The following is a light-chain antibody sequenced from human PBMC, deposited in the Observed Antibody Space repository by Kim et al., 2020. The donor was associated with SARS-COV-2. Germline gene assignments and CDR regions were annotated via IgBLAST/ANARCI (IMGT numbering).Light chain of an antibody. CDR3: QSGRL. V-gene: IGLV6-57*03. J-gene: IGLJ2*01. Sequence: ELPSKTVTTSCPRSSGRIASNFVQWYQQRPGSAPTSVIYEDNQRPSWVPDRFSGSIDDSSNSASLTISGLKTEDEADYYCQSGRLFGGGTQLTVL. CDR1: SGRIASNF. CDR2: EDN.